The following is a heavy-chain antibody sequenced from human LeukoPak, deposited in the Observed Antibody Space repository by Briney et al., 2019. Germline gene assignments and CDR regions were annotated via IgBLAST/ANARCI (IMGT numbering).Heavy chain of an antibody. V-gene: IGHV1-46*01. D-gene: IGHD1-1*01. J-gene: IGHJ6*04. CDR1: GYTFTSYY. CDR3: ARDDWNDRDYYYYYGMDV. Sequence: ASVKVSCKASGYTFTSYYMHWVRQAPGQGLEWMGIVNPSGGSTSYAQKFQGRVTMTRDMSTSTVYMELSSLRSEDTAVYYCARDDWNDRDYYYYYGMDVWGKGTTVTVSS. CDR2: VNPSGGST.